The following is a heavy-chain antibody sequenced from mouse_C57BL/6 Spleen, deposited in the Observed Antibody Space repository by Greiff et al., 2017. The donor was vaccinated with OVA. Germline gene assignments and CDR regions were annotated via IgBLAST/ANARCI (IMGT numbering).Heavy chain of an antibody. Sequence: QVQLKQPGAELVKPGASVKLSCKASGYTFTSYWMHWVKQRPGRGLEWIGRIDPNSGGTKYNEKFKSKATLTVDKPSSTAYMQLSSLTSEDSAVYYCAREGYYGSRYAMDYWGQGTSVTVSS. D-gene: IGHD1-1*01. CDR2: IDPNSGGT. CDR1: GYTFTSYW. CDR3: AREGYYGSRYAMDY. J-gene: IGHJ4*01. V-gene: IGHV1-72*01.